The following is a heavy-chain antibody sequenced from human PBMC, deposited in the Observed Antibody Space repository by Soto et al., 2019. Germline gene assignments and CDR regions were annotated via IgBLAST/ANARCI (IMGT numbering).Heavy chain of an antibody. CDR3: ARGNRGDIVVVVHDTTFDY. CDR2: ISYDGSNK. Sequence: QVQLVESGGGVVQPGRSLRLSCAASGFTFSSYAMHWVRQAPGKGLEWVAVISYDGSNKYYADSVKGRFTISRDNSKNXLXLQMNSLRAEDTAVYYCARGNRGDIVVVVHDTTFDYWGQGTLVTVSS. D-gene: IGHD2-15*01. J-gene: IGHJ4*02. V-gene: IGHV3-30-3*01. CDR1: GFTFSSYA.